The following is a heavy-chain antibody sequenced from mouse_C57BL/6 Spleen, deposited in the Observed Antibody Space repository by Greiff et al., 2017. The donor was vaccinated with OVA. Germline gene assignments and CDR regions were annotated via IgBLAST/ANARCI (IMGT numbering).Heavy chain of an antibody. J-gene: IGHJ4*01. CDR1: GFTFSSYA. CDR2: ISDGGSYT. V-gene: IGHV5-4*01. CDR3: ARDADGSRTGAMDY. Sequence: EVKLMESGGGLVKPGGSLKLSCAASGFTFSSYAMSWVRQTPEKRLEWVATISDGGSYTYYPDNVKGRFTISRDNAKNNLYLQMSHLKSEDTAMYYCARDADGSRTGAMDYWGQGTSVTVSS. D-gene: IGHD1-1*01.